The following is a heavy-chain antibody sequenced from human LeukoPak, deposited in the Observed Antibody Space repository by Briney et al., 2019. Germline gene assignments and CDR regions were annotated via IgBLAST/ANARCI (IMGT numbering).Heavy chain of an antibody. CDR2: INHSGGT. CDR3: ARGPLMRIFGVVRRGYYFDY. D-gene: IGHD3-3*01. CDR1: GGSFSGYY. Sequence: SETLSLTCAVDGGSFSGYYWSWLRQPPGKRLEWIGVINHSGGTNYNPSLKSRVTISVDTSKNQFSLKLSSVTAADTAVYYCARGPLMRIFGVVRRGYYFDYWGQGTLVTVSS. V-gene: IGHV4-34*01. J-gene: IGHJ4*02.